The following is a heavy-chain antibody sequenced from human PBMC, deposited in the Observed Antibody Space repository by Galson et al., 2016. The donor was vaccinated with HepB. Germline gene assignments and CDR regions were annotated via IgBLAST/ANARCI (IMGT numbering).Heavy chain of an antibody. V-gene: IGHV1-2*02. CDR1: GYSFEDYY. CDR2: INPKRGST. CDR3: SRQGYCSSTTCLKTCEY. D-gene: IGHD2-2*01. Sequence: SVKVSCKASGYSFEDYYLHWVRQAPGQGLEWVGWINPKRGSTEFSQKFQDRVNMTRDTSISAVYMELTGLRADDTAVFYCSRQGYCSSTTCLKTCEYGGPGTLGTVAA. J-gene: IGHJ4*02.